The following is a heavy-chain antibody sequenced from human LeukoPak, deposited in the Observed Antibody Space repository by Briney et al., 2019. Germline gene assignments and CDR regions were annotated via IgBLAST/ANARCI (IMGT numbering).Heavy chain of an antibody. J-gene: IGHJ4*02. V-gene: IGHV3-30*04. CDR2: ISYDGSDK. Sequence: GGALRLSCAASGFTFSTYALHWSRQAPGRGLEWVAVISYDGSDKWYADSVKGRFTVSRDNSKNTVFLQMNSLRPEDTAVYYCARSVHFGYHDYWGQGTLVTVSS. CDR3: ARSVHFGYHDY. CDR1: GFTFSTYA. D-gene: IGHD3-22*01.